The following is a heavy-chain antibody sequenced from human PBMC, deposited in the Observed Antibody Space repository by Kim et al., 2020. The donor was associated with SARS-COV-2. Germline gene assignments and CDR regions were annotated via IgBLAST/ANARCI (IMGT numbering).Heavy chain of an antibody. D-gene: IGHD4-17*01. Sequence: AQKLQGRVTMTTDTSTSTAYMELRSLRSDDTAVYYCAREGGDYTPNWFDPWGQGTLVTVSS. V-gene: IGHV1-18*01. J-gene: IGHJ5*02. CDR3: AREGGDYTPNWFDP.